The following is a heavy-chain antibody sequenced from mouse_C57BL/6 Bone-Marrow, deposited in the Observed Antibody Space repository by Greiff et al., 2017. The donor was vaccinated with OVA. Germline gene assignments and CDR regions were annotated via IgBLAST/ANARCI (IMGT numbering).Heavy chain of an antibody. J-gene: IGHJ2*01. CDR1: GYTFTSYW. V-gene: IGHV1-69*01. CDR3: ARSITTVVATRYFDY. Sequence: QVQLQQPGAELVMPGASVKLSCKASGYTFTSYWMHWVKQRPGQGLEWIGEIDPSDSYTNYNQKFKGKYTLTVDKSSSTAYMQLSSLTSEDSAVYYCARSITTVVATRYFDYWGQGTTLTVSS. D-gene: IGHD1-1*01. CDR2: IDPSDSYT.